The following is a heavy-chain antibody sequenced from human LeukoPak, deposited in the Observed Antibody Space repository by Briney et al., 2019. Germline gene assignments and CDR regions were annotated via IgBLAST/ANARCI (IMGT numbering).Heavy chain of an antibody. J-gene: IGHJ4*02. D-gene: IGHD1-26*01. CDR2: INPNSGGT. CDR3: ARVGGSYYYFDY. Sequence: ASVKVSCKASGYTLTGYYMHWVRQAPGQGLEWMGWINPNSGGTNYAQKFQGRVTMTRDTSISTAYMELSRLRSDDTAVYYCARVGGSYYYFDYWGQGTLVTVSS. CDR1: GYTLTGYY. V-gene: IGHV1-2*02.